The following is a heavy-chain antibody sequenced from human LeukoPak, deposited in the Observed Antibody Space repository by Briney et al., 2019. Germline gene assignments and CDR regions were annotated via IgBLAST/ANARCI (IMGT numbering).Heavy chain of an antibody. CDR3: AKKPVDGIVVVPGATYYFDY. J-gene: IGHJ4*02. CDR1: GGSISSSSYY. Sequence: ETLSLTCTVSGGSISSSSYYWGWVRQAPGKGLEWVSAISGSGGSTYYADSVKGRFTISRDNSKNTLYLQMNSLRAEDAAVYYCAKKPVDGIVVVPGATYYFDYWGQGTLVTVSS. V-gene: IGHV3-23*01. CDR2: ISGSGGST. D-gene: IGHD3-22*01.